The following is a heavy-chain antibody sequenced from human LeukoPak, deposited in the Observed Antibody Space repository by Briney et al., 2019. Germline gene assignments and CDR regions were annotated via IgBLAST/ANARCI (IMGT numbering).Heavy chain of an antibody. Sequence: GGSLRLSCAASGFTFSSYTMSWVRQAPGKGLEWVSTITTSDGNTYYADSVKGRFTVSRDNSKNTLYLQMNSLRAEDTAVYYCARDAGYSGYDQKDNWFDPWGQGTLVTVSS. D-gene: IGHD5-12*01. CDR2: ITTSDGNT. V-gene: IGHV3-23*01. CDR1: GFTFSSYT. CDR3: ARDAGYSGYDQKDNWFDP. J-gene: IGHJ5*02.